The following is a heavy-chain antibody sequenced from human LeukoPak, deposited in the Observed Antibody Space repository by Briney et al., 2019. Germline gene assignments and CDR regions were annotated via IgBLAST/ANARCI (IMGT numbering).Heavy chain of an antibody. CDR2: MNPNSGNS. Sequence: ASVKVSCKASGGTFSSYAISWVRQATGQGLEWMGYMNPNSGNSAYAQKFQDRVTITTDASISTASMELSGLRSEDTALYYCAREGLDYWGQGTLVTVSS. CDR1: GGTFSSYA. CDR3: AREGLDY. J-gene: IGHJ4*02. V-gene: IGHV1-8*03.